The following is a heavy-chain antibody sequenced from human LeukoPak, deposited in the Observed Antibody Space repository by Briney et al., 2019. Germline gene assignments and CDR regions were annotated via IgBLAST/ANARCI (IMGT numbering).Heavy chain of an antibody. J-gene: IGHJ3*02. D-gene: IGHD6-13*01. CDR3: ARDQSSSWYGYDAFDI. CDR1: GFTFSSYS. CDR2: ISSSSSTI. V-gene: IGHV3-48*04. Sequence: GGSLRLSCAASGFTFSSYSMNWGRQAPGKGLEWVSYISSSSSTIYYADSVKGRFTISRDNAKNSLYLQMNSLRAEDTAVYYCARDQSSSWYGYDAFDIWGQGTMVTVSS.